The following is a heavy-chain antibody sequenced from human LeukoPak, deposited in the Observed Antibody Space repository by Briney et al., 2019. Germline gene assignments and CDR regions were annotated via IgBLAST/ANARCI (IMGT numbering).Heavy chain of an antibody. CDR1: GFTFSSYA. Sequence: GGSLRLSCAASGFTFSSYAMSWVRQAPGKGLEWVSSISGSGGSTYYADSVKGRFTISRDNSKNTLYLQMNSLRAEDTAVYYCAKDYYDSSGYPGLDAFDIWGQGTMVTVSS. CDR2: ISGSGGST. V-gene: IGHV3-23*01. CDR3: AKDYYDSSGYPGLDAFDI. J-gene: IGHJ3*02. D-gene: IGHD3-22*01.